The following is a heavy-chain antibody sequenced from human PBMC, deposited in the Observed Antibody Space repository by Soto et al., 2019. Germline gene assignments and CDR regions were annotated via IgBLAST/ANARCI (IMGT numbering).Heavy chain of an antibody. CDR3: ARSGGYSFGYPLDY. Sequence: GGSLRLSCAASGFTFSSYAMHWVRQAPGKGLKWVAVISYDGSNKYNADSVKGRFTISRDNSKKTLFLQMNSLRAEDTAVYYCARSGGYSFGYPLDYWGQGTPVTVSS. D-gene: IGHD5-18*01. V-gene: IGHV3-30-3*01. CDR2: ISYDGSNK. CDR1: GFTFSSYA. J-gene: IGHJ4*02.